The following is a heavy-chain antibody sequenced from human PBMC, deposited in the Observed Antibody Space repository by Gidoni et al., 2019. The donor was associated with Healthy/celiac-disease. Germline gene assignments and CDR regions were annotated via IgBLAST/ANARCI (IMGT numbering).Heavy chain of an antibody. J-gene: IGHJ4*02. D-gene: IGHD3-22*01. CDR1: GFTFSSYA. CDR3: ARPYYYDSSGYYPANFDY. CDR2: ISYDGSNK. V-gene: IGHV3-30-3*01. Sequence: QVQLVESGGGVVQPGRSLRLYCAASGFTFSSYAMHWVRQAPGKGLEWVAVISYDGSNKYYADSVKGRFTISRDNSKNTLYLQMNSLRAEDTAVYYCARPYYYDSSGYYPANFDYWGQGTLVTVSS.